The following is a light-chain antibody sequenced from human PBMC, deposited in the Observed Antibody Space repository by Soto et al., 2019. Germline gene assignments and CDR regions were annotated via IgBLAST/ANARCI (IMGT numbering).Light chain of an antibody. CDR2: AAS. Sequence: DIQMTQSPSSLSASVGDRVTITCRTSQGINDYLNWYQMKPGEAPKLLIYAASALQSGIPSRFSGSVSGTEFTLTITSLQPEDFATYYCQQSYNFPRTFGQGTKVEVK. CDR1: QGINDY. J-gene: IGKJ1*01. CDR3: QQSYNFPRT. V-gene: IGKV1-39*01.